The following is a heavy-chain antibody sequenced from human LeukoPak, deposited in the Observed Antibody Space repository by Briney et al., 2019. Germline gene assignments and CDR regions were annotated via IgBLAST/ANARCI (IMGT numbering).Heavy chain of an antibody. J-gene: IGHJ3*02. CDR3: ARPLCSGGSCHRMGDDAFDI. CDR1: GYSFTSYW. D-gene: IGHD2-15*01. V-gene: IGHV5-51*01. Sequence: GESLKISCKGSGYSFTSYWIGWVRQMPGKGLEWMGIIYPGDSDTRYSPSFQGQVTISADKSISTAYLQWSSLKASDTAMYYCARPLCSGGSCHRMGDDAFDIWGQGTMVTVSS. CDR2: IYPGDSDT.